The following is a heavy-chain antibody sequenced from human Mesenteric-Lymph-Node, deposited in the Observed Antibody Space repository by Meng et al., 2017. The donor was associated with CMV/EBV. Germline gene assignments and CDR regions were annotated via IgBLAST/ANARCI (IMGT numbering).Heavy chain of an antibody. J-gene: IGHJ4*02. CDR3: AAEYRETGNFDY. V-gene: IGHV1-69*10. Sequence: SVKVSCKASGGTFSRHAISWVRQAPGQGLDWMGGVVPTLGLVNYAQKFQGRVTITRDTSTSTVYMELSSLRSEDSALYYCAAEYRETGNFDYWGQGTLVTVSS. CDR2: VVPTLGLV. CDR1: GGTFSRHA. D-gene: IGHD1-26*01.